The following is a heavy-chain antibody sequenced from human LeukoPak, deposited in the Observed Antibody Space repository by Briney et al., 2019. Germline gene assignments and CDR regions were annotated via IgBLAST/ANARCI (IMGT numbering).Heavy chain of an antibody. CDR2: IYHSGST. Sequence: GSLRLSCAASGFTFSSYGMSWIRQPPGKGLEWIGSIYHSGSTYYNPSLKSRVTISVDTSKNQFSLKLSSVTAADTAVYYCARVYNWNPLDAFDIWGQGTMVTVSS. CDR1: GFTFSSYG. CDR3: ARVYNWNPLDAFDI. D-gene: IGHD1-20*01. V-gene: IGHV4-38-2*01. J-gene: IGHJ3*02.